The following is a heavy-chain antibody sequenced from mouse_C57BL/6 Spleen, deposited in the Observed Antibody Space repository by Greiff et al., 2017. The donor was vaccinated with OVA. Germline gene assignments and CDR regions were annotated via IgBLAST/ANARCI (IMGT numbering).Heavy chain of an antibody. Sequence: VQGVESGAELVRPGASVTLSCKASGYTFTDYEMHWVKQTPVHGLEWIGAIDPETGGTAYNQKFKGKAILTADKSSSTAYMELRSLTSEDSAVYYCTRQSGGYFDYWGQGTTLTVSS. CDR3: TRQSGGYFDY. CDR1: GYTFTDYE. J-gene: IGHJ2*01. D-gene: IGHD1-3*01. V-gene: IGHV1-15*01. CDR2: IDPETGGT.